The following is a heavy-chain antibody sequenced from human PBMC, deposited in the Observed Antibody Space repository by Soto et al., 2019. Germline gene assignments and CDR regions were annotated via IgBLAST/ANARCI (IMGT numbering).Heavy chain of an antibody. CDR3: ARQPPSVVTHAYFEV. Sequence: SETLSLTCTVTCDSIGSRSYYCGWIGQRPGKGLDWIGSIYYSGSTDNNPSLRSRVSMSTHTPKDQFSKQLNSMTAPDTALYFCARQPPSVVTHAYFEVWGPGCLVT. J-gene: IGHJ4*02. D-gene: IGHD2-21*02. CDR1: CDSIGSRSYY. V-gene: IGHV4-39*01. CDR2: IYYSGST.